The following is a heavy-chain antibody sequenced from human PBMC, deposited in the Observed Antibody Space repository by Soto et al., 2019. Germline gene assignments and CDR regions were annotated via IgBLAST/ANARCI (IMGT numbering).Heavy chain of an antibody. CDR3: AADNYKHQLLPQSDDAFDI. D-gene: IGHD2-2*01. CDR1: GFTFTSSA. J-gene: IGHJ3*02. V-gene: IGHV1-58*02. CDR2: IVVGSGNT. Sequence: SVKVSCKASGFTFTSSAMQWVRQARGQRLEWIGWIVVGSGNTNYAQKFQERVTITRDMSTSTAYMELSSLRSEDTAVYYCAADNYKHQLLPQSDDAFDIWGQGTMVTV.